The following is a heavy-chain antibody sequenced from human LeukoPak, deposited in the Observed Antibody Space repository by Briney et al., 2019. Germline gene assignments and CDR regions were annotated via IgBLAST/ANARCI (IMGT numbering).Heavy chain of an antibody. V-gene: IGHV5-51*01. CDR2: IYPSDLDI. CDR3: ARGDPTGGNYHTLDY. J-gene: IGHJ4*02. Sequence: GESLKISYEGSGYFFNSYWIAWVRQMPGKGLEWMGIIYPSDLDIRYSPSFQGQVTMSVDKSNSIAYLQWNSLKASDTGMYFCARGDPTGGNYHTLDYWGQGTLVTVPS. CDR1: GYFFNSYW. D-gene: IGHD5-24*01.